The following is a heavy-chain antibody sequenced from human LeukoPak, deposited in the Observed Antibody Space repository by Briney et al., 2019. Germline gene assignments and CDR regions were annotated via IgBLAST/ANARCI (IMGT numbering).Heavy chain of an antibody. CDR2: IHSGGNT. V-gene: IGHV3-53*01. CDR1: GFTVSSTY. D-gene: IGHD6-13*01. CDR3: ARGHGRWAFYV. J-gene: IGHJ3*01. Sequence: PGGSLRLSCAASGFTVSSTYMSWVRQAPGKGLEWVSLIHSGGNTLYADSVKGRFTISRDNSENTLYLQMNSLRAEDTAVYYCARGHGRWAFYVWGQGTMVTVSS.